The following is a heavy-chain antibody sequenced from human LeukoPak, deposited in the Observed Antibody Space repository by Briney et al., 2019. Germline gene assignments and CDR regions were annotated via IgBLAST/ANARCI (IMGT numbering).Heavy chain of an antibody. CDR3: ARGPYRGDYGKVDY. D-gene: IGHD4-17*01. J-gene: IGHJ4*02. CDR2: IYDNGST. V-gene: IGHV4-39*07. CDR1: GVSISSSSYH. Sequence: KPSETLSLTCTVSGVSISSSSYHWDWIRQPPGKGLEWIGSIYDNGSTYYSPSLKSRVTISVDTSRTQFSLKLSSVTAADTAVYYCARGPYRGDYGKVDYWGQGTLVIVSS.